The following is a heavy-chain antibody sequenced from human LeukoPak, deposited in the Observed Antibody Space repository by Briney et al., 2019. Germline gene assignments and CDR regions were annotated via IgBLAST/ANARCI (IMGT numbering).Heavy chain of an antibody. V-gene: IGHV5-10-1*01. D-gene: IGHD5-18*01. J-gene: IGHJ4*02. CDR3: ARHGELWLPKTYYFDY. Sequence: ASVKVSCKASGYTFTSYWISWVRQMPGKGLEWMGRIDPSDSYTNYSPSFQGHVTISADKSISTAYLQWSSLKASDTAMYYCARHGELWLPKTYYFDYWGQGTLVTVFS. CDR1: GYTFTSYW. CDR2: IDPSDSYT.